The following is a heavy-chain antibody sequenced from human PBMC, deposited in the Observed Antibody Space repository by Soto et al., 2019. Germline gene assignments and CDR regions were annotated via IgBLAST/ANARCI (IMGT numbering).Heavy chain of an antibody. V-gene: IGHV3-30*18. D-gene: IGHD3-10*01. Sequence: GGSLRLSCAASGFTFSSYGMHWVRQAPGKGLEWVAVISYDGSNKYYADSVKGRFTISRDNSKNTLYLQMNSLRAEDTAVCYCAKALPHYYGSGSYPGMDVWGQGTTVTVSS. J-gene: IGHJ6*02. CDR3: AKALPHYYGSGSYPGMDV. CDR1: GFTFSSYG. CDR2: ISYDGSNK.